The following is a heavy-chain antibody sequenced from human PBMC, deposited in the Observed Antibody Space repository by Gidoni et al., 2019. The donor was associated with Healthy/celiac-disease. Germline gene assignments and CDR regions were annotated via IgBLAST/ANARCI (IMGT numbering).Heavy chain of an antibody. Sequence: QVQLVQSGAEVKKPGASVKVSCKASGSTFTGYSMHWVRQAPGQGLEWMGWINPNSGGTNYAQKFQGRVTMTRDTSISTAYMELSRLRSDDTAVYYCARGEMRDCTNGVCQRHPTLYYYYGMDVWGQGTTVTVSS. D-gene: IGHD2-8*01. CDR3: ARGEMRDCTNGVCQRHPTLYYYYGMDV. CDR1: GSTFTGYS. V-gene: IGHV1-2*02. J-gene: IGHJ6*02. CDR2: INPNSGGT.